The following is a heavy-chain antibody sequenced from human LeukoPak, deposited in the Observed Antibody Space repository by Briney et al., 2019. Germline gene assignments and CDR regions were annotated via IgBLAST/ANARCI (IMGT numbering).Heavy chain of an antibody. Sequence: ASVKVSCKASGYTFTSYDINWVRQATGQGLEWMGWMNPNSGNTGYAQKFQGRVTMTRNTSISTAYMELSSLRSEDTAVYYCATCGGDCYGGAFDIWGQGTMVTVSS. J-gene: IGHJ3*02. CDR1: GYTFTSYD. D-gene: IGHD2-21*02. CDR3: ATCGGDCYGGAFDI. CDR2: MNPNSGNT. V-gene: IGHV1-8*01.